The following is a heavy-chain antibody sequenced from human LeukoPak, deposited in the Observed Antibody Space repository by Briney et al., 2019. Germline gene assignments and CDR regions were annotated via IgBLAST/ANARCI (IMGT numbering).Heavy chain of an antibody. CDR2: ISGSGGST. J-gene: IGHJ5*02. CDR3: AKGYSSGWYEGNWFDP. Sequence: GGSLILSCAASGFTFSSYAMSWVRQAPGKGLEWVSAISGSGGSTYYADSVKGRFTISRDNAKNTLYLQMNSLRAEDTAVYYCAKGYSSGWYEGNWFDPWGQGTLVTVSS. CDR1: GFTFSSYA. D-gene: IGHD6-19*01. V-gene: IGHV3-23*01.